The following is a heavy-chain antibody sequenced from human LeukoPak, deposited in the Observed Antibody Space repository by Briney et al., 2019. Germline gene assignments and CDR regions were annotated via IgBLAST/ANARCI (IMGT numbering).Heavy chain of an antibody. CDR3: ARDRGGYSTDFDW. CDR2: IDGRGTRT. D-gene: IGHD5-12*01. V-gene: IGHV3-23*01. Sequence: PGGSLRLSCAASGFTFSSSVMSWVRQAPGKGPEWVSTIDGRGTRTFYALSFNGRFIISRDNSMNTLYLQMDGLRAEDTAVYYCARDRGGYSTDFDWWGQGALVTVSS. J-gene: IGHJ4*02. CDR1: GFTFSSSV.